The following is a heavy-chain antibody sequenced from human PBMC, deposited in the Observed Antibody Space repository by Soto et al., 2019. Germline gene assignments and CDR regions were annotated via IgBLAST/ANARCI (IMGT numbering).Heavy chain of an antibody. Sequence: PGGSLRLSCAASGFTFSSYSMNWVRQAPGKGLEWVSSISSSSYIYYADSVKGRFTISRDNAKNSLYLQMNSLRAEDTAVYYCARGGTSGYCSSTSCRNYYYYGMDVWGQGTTVTVSS. D-gene: IGHD2-2*01. J-gene: IGHJ6*02. CDR2: ISSSSYI. CDR1: GFTFSSYS. V-gene: IGHV3-21*01. CDR3: ARGGTSGYCSSTSCRNYYYYGMDV.